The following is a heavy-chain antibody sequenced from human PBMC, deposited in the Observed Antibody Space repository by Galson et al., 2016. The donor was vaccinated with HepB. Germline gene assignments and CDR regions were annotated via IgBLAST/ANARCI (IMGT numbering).Heavy chain of an antibody. Sequence: SETLSLTCTVSGGSISRSNYYWGWIRQPPGKGLEWIGSIYKSGSTYYNPSLKSRVTISVDTSKNQFSLNLSSVTAADTAVYYCARQGWEVLLDACDYWGQGTLVTVSS. J-gene: IGHJ4*02. D-gene: IGHD1-26*01. CDR1: GGSISRSNYY. V-gene: IGHV4-39*01. CDR2: IYKSGST. CDR3: ARQGWEVLLDACDY.